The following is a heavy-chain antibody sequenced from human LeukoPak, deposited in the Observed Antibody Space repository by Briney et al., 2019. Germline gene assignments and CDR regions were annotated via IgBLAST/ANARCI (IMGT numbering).Heavy chain of an antibody. V-gene: IGHV3-53*01. D-gene: IGHD5-18*01. CDR1: GFSFSNNY. Sequence: PGGSLRLSCAASGFSFSNNYMSWVRQAPGKGLEWVSVIYSGDITYYTDSVKGRFTISRDNSKTTLYLQMNSLRAEDTAVYYCARGSGYSYGFPDYWGQGTLVTVSS. CDR3: ARGSGYSYGFPDY. CDR2: IYSGDIT. J-gene: IGHJ4*02.